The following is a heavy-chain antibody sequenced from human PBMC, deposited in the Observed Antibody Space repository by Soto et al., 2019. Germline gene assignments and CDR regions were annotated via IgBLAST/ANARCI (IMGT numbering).Heavy chain of an antibody. CDR3: AREDSAATNYAFDM. D-gene: IGHD3-10*01. V-gene: IGHV6-1*01. CDR2: TYYRSRWYT. Sequence: VQLQQSGPGLVKPSQTLSLTCAISGDSVSSHRAAWGWIRQSPSRGLEWLGRTYYRSRWYTDYADSVKSRITINPDTYRNQFSLQLKSVTSEDTAVYYCAREDSAATNYAFDMWCAGTLVTVSS. CDR1: GDSVSSHRAA. J-gene: IGHJ3*02.